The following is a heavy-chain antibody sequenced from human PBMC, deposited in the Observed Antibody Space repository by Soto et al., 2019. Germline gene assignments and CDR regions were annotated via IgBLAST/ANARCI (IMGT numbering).Heavy chain of an antibody. J-gene: IGHJ4*02. Sequence: QVQLVESGAEVKKPGASVKVSCKASGYTCTDYYIHWVRQAPGQGLEWMGMINPSGGSTDCAQKFRGRVTMTRDTSTGTVYMARSSLRSEGSAVYYCARLHFPGCINAVCFPFDYWGQGPLVAVSS. CDR2: INPSGGST. CDR1: GYTCTDYY. D-gene: IGHD2-8*01. V-gene: IGHV1-46*01. CDR3: ARLHFPGCINAVCFPFDY.